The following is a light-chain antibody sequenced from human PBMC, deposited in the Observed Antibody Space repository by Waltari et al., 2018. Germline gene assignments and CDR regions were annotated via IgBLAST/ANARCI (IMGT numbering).Light chain of an antibody. Sequence: DIQMTQSPSFLSASMGDRVIITCQASQDIRKYLNWYHQKPGKAPKLLIYDASNLETGVTSRFSGSGYGTDFTLTINSLQPEDIGTYYCQQYENLYSFGQGTKLGLK. CDR2: DAS. J-gene: IGKJ2*03. CDR3: QQYENLYS. CDR1: QDIRKY. V-gene: IGKV1-33*01.